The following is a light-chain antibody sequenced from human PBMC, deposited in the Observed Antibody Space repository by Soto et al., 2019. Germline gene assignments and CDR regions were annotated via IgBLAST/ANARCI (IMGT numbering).Light chain of an antibody. J-gene: IGKJ5*01. CDR2: GAS. V-gene: IGKV3-20*01. Sequence: EVVLTQSPGPLSVSPGERVTLSCRASQSVSSSYLDWYQQKPGQAPRLLIYGASSRATGIPDRFSGSGSGTDFTLTISRLEPEDFAAFYCQHYDSLPITFGQGTRLEIK. CDR1: QSVSSSY. CDR3: QHYDSLPIT.